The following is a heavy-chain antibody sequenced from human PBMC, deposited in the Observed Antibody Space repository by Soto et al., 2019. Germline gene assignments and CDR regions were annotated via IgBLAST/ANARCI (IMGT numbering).Heavy chain of an antibody. J-gene: IGHJ4*02. D-gene: IGHD2-2*01. CDR3: ARGYDYGDY. V-gene: IGHV4-59*01. CDR1: GGSISSYY. Sequence: QVQLQESGPGLVKPSETLSLTYTVSGGSISSYYWSWIRQPPGKGLEWIGYIYYSGSTNYNPSLKSRVTISVDTSKNQFSLKLSSVTAADTAVYYCARGYDYGDYWGQGTLVTVSS. CDR2: IYYSGST.